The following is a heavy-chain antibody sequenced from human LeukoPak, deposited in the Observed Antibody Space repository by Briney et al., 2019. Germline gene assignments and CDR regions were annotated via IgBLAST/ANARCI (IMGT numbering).Heavy chain of an antibody. V-gene: IGHV7-4-1*02. Sequence: ASVKVSCKASGYTFTGYYMHWVRQAPGQGLEWMGWINTNTGNPTYAQGFTGRFVFPLDTSVSTAYLQISSLKAEDTAVYYCARDSYDSSGYYAYDAFDIWGQGTMVTVSS. CDR3: ARDSYDSSGYYAYDAFDI. CDR2: INTNTGNP. J-gene: IGHJ3*02. D-gene: IGHD3-22*01. CDR1: GYTFTGYY.